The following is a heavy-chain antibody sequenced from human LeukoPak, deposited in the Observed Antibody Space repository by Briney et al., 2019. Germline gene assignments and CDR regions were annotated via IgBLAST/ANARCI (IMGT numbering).Heavy chain of an antibody. Sequence: SETLSLTCTVSGGSISSYYWSWIRQPPGKGLEWIGYIYYSGSTNYNPSLKSRVTISVDTSKFFLKLSSVTAAETAVYYCARLNSVYGGLHYWGQGTLVTVSS. CDR3: ARLNSVYGGLHY. CDR2: IYYSGST. J-gene: IGHJ4*02. V-gene: IGHV4-59*01. D-gene: IGHD1-26*01. CDR1: GGSISSYY.